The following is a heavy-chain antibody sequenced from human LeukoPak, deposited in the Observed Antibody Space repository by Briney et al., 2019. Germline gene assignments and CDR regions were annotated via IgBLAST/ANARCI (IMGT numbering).Heavy chain of an antibody. Sequence: ASVKVSCKASGYTFTSYGISWVRQAPGQGLEWMGWISAYKGNTNYAQKLQGRVTMTTDTSTSTAYMELRSLRSDDTAVYYCARDPPWGCSSTSCYLSDYWGQGTLVTVSS. CDR3: ARDPPWGCSSTSCYLSDY. CDR2: ISAYKGNT. J-gene: IGHJ4*02. V-gene: IGHV1-18*01. D-gene: IGHD2-2*01. CDR1: GYTFTSYG.